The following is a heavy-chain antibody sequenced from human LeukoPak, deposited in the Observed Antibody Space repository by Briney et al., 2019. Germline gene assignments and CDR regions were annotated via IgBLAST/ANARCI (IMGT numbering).Heavy chain of an antibody. D-gene: IGHD6-13*01. CDR3: ARDHWNSSPGLFDY. CDR2: INPNSGGT. Sequence: GASVKVSCKGSGYTFTGYYMHWVRQAPGQGLEWMGWINPNSGGTNYAQKFQGRVTMTRDTSISTAYMELSRLRSDDTAVYYCARDHWNSSPGLFDYWGQGTLVTVSS. J-gene: IGHJ4*02. CDR1: GYTFTGYY. V-gene: IGHV1-2*02.